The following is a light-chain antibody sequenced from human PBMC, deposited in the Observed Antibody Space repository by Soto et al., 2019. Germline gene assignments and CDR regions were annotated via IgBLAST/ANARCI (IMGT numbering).Light chain of an antibody. Sequence: QSLLTQRPSASGSPGQSVTISCTGTSSDVGGYNYVSWYQQHPGKAPKLMIYEVSKRPSGVPDRFSGSKSGNTASLTVSGLQAEDEADYYCSSYAGSNNLVFGGGTKVTVL. J-gene: IGLJ2*01. CDR2: EVS. CDR3: SSYAGSNNLV. V-gene: IGLV2-8*01. CDR1: SSDVGGYNY.